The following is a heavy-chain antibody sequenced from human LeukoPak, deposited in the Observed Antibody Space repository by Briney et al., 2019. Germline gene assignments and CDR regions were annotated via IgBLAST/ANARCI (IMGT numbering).Heavy chain of an antibody. J-gene: IGHJ4*02. Sequence: GGSLRLSCAASGFTVSSNYMSWVRQAPGKGLEWVSAISGSGGSTYYADSVKGRFTISRDNSKNTLYLQMNSLRAEDTAVYYCAKDLILWFGEFDYWGQGTLVTVSS. CDR3: AKDLILWFGEFDY. CDR1: GFTVSSNY. CDR2: ISGSGGST. D-gene: IGHD3-10*01. V-gene: IGHV3-23*01.